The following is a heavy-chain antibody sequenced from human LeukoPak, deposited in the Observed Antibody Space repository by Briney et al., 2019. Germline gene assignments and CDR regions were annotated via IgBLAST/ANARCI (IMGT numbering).Heavy chain of an antibody. D-gene: IGHD5-24*01. V-gene: IGHV4-34*12. Sequence: SDTLSLTCAVYGESLNYYYWSWIRQSPGKGLEWIGEIFDGKTTNYNPSLKSRGTISAATSSNQFSLNLKSVTAADTAVYYCASGAWATRLHSWAQGTLVIVSS. CDR2: IFDGKTT. J-gene: IGHJ4*02. CDR1: GESLNYYY. CDR3: ASGAWATRLHS.